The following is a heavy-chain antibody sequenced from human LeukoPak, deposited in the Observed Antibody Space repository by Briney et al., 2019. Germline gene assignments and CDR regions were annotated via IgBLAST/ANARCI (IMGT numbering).Heavy chain of an antibody. D-gene: IGHD3-16*02. J-gene: IGHJ4*02. CDR1: GFTFSNYI. CDR2: ISVSGGST. V-gene: IGHV3-23*01. Sequence: GRSLRLSCAASGFTFSNYIMHWVRQAPGKGLEWVSAISVSGGSTYYADSVKGRFTISRDNSKNTLYLQMNSLRAEDTAVYYCAKDVRSPLPPGIDYWGQGTLVTVSS. CDR3: AKDVRSPLPPGIDY.